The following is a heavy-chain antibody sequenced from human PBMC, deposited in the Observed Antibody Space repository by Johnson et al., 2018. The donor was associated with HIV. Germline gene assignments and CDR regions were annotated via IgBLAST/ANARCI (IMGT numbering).Heavy chain of an antibody. CDR2: ISGSGGST. Sequence: VQVVESGGGLIQPGGSLRLSCAASGFTFSSYAMSWVRQAPGKGLEWVSAISGSGGSTYYADSVKGRFPISRDNSKNTLYLQMNRLGAEDTAVYYCAKVFGYCTNGVCLDAFDIWCQGTMVTVSS. D-gene: IGHD2-8*01. V-gene: IGHV3-23*04. CDR3: AKVFGYCTNGVCLDAFDI. J-gene: IGHJ3*02. CDR1: GFTFSSYA.